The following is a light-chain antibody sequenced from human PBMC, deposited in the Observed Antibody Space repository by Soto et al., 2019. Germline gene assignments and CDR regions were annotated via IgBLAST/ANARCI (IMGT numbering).Light chain of an antibody. Sequence: DIQITQSPSTLSASVGDRVTITCRASQSISSWLAWYQQKPGKAPKLLIYKASSLESGVPSRFSGSGSGTEFTLTISSLEPEDFAVYYCQQRSNWRTFGQGTKVDI. CDR1: QSISSW. CDR3: QQRSNWRT. CDR2: KAS. J-gene: IGKJ1*01. V-gene: IGKV1-5*03.